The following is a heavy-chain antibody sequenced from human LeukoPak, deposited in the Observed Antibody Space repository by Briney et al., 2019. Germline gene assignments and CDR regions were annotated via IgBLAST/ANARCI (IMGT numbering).Heavy chain of an antibody. J-gene: IGHJ5*02. CDR3: ARSGSGDNLGWFDP. V-gene: IGHV1-18*01. D-gene: IGHD6-19*01. CDR1: GYTFFSYG. CDR2: ISAYNGNT. Sequence: ASVKVSCKASGYTFFSYGISWVRQAPGQGLEWMGWISAYNGNTNYAQKLQGRVTMTTDTSTSTAYMELRSLRSDDTAVYYCARSGSGDNLGWFDPWGQGTLVTVSS.